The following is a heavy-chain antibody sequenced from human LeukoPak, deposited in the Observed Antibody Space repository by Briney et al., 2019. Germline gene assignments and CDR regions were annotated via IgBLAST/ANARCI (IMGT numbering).Heavy chain of an antibody. CDR1: GFTFSSYA. V-gene: IGHV3-23*01. Sequence: GGSLRLSCAASGFTFSSYAMSWVRQAPGKGLEWVSAISGSGGNTYYADSVKGRFTISRDNSKNTLYLQMNSLRAEDTAVYYCAKSPRWGYDTSGYLDYWGQGTLVTVPS. CDR3: AKSPRWGYDTSGYLDY. J-gene: IGHJ4*02. D-gene: IGHD3-22*01. CDR2: ISGSGGNT.